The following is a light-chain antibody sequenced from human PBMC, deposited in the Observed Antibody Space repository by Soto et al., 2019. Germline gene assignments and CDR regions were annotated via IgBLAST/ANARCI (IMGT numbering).Light chain of an antibody. CDR3: QQYGSSLF. V-gene: IGKV3-20*01. CDR2: GAS. CDR1: QSVSSSY. Sequence: EIVLTQSPGTLSLSPGERATLSCRASQSVSSSYLAWYQQKPGQAPRPLIYGASSRATGIPDRFSGSGSGTDFTLTISRLEPEDFAVYYCQQYGSSLFFGPGTKVDIK. J-gene: IGKJ3*01.